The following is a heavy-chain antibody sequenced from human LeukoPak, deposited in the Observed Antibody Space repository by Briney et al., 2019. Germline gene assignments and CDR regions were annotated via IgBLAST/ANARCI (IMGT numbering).Heavy chain of an antibody. D-gene: IGHD6-19*01. CDR1: GGSITSYY. CDR3: ARASSSGWYADY. Sequence: SETLSLTCIVSGGSITSYYWSWIRQPPGKGLEWIGYISYSGDTNYNPSLKSPVTISVDTSKNQFSLKLSSVTAADTAVYYCARASSSGWYADYWGQGTLVTVSS. CDR2: ISYSGDT. V-gene: IGHV4-59*01. J-gene: IGHJ4*02.